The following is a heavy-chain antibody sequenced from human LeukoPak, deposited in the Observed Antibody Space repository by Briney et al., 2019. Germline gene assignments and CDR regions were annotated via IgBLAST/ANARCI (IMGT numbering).Heavy chain of an antibody. D-gene: IGHD6-19*01. CDR1: GFTFSSYA. Sequence: HPGGSLRLSCAASGFTFSSYAMSWVRQAPGKGLEWVSAISGSGGSTYYADSVKGRLTISRDNSKNTLYLQMSSLRAEDTAVYYCVKGAVAAHYYYYGMDVWGKGTTVTVSS. CDR3: VKGAVAAHYYYYGMDV. V-gene: IGHV3-23*01. CDR2: ISGSGGST. J-gene: IGHJ6*04.